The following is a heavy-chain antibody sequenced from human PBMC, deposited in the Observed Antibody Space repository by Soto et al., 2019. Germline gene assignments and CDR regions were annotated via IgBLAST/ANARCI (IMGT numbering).Heavy chain of an antibody. Sequence: SVKVSCKASGGTFSSYAISWVRQAPGQGLEWMGGIIPIFGTANYAQKFQGRVTITADESTSTAYMELSSLRSEDTAVYYCARGTTYDSSGYYSSDYYYYGMDVWGQGTTVTVSS. J-gene: IGHJ6*02. CDR1: GGTFSSYA. D-gene: IGHD3-22*01. V-gene: IGHV1-69*13. CDR2: IIPIFGTA. CDR3: ARGTTYDSSGYYSSDYYYYGMDV.